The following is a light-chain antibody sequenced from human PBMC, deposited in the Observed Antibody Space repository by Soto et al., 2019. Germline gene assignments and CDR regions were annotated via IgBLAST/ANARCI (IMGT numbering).Light chain of an antibody. J-gene: IGLJ3*02. Sequence: QPVLTQPPSASGTPGQRLTISCSGSSSNFGSNYVYWYQQLPGTAPKLLIYSNNQRPSGVPDRFSGSKSGTSASLAISGLRSEDEADYYCAAWDDSLSGRVFGGGTKLTVL. CDR1: SSNFGSNY. V-gene: IGLV1-47*02. CDR2: SNN. CDR3: AAWDDSLSGRV.